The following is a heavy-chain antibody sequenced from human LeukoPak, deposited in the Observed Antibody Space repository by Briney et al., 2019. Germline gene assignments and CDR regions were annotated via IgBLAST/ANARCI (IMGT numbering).Heavy chain of an antibody. V-gene: IGHV1-24*01. CDR2: FDPEEGET. J-gene: IGHJ3*02. Sequence: ASVKVSCKVSGYTLIELSMHWVRQAPGKGLEWMGGFDPEEGETIYAQKFQGRVTMTEDTSTDTAYMELSSLRSEDTAVYYCATALPGSQLEVVVATIDAFDIWGQGTMVTVSS. D-gene: IGHD2-15*01. CDR1: GYTLIELS. CDR3: ATALPGSQLEVVVATIDAFDI.